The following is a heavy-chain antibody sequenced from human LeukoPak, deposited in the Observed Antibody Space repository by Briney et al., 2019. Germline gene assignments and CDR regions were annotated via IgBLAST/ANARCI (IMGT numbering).Heavy chain of an antibody. CDR2: IKSKTDGGTT. Sequence: GGSLRLSCAASGFTFSSYAMNWVRQAPGKGLEWVGRIKSKTDGGTTDYAAPVKGRFTISRDDSKNTLYLQMNSLKTEDTAVYYCTTRDYIVATIPFDYWGQGTVVTVSS. CDR3: TTRDYIVATIPFDY. V-gene: IGHV3-15*01. D-gene: IGHD5-12*01. CDR1: GFTFSSYA. J-gene: IGHJ4*02.